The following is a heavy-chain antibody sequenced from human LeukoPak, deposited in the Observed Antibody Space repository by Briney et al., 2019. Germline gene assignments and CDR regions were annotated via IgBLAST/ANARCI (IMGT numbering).Heavy chain of an antibody. J-gene: IGHJ4*02. V-gene: IGHV3-48*03. CDR2: ISSSGSTI. D-gene: IGHD2-2*01. CDR1: GFTFSSYE. CDR3: AIDIVVVPAATDDY. Sequence: PGGSLRLSCAASGFTFSSYEMNWVRQAPGKGLEWGSYISSSGSTIYYADSVKGRFTISRDNAKNSLYLQMNSLRAEDTAVYYCAIDIVVVPAATDDYWGQGTLVTVSS.